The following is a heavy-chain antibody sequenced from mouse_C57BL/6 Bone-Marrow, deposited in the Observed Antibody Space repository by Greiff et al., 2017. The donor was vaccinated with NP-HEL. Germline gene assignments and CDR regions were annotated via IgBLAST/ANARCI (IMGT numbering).Heavy chain of an antibody. CDR2: IYPGNSDT. CDR1: GYTFTSYW. V-gene: IGHV1-5*01. J-gene: IGHJ3*01. D-gene: IGHD2-9*01. Sequence: EVQLQQSGPVLARPGASVKLSCKTSGYTFTSYWMHWVKQRPGQGLEWIGAIYPGNSDTSYTQKFKGKAKLTAVNSASTAYMELSSLTNEDSAVEYCTRGPYYGDDGAFSPGFAYWGQGTLVTVSA. CDR3: TRGPYYGDDGAFSPGFAY.